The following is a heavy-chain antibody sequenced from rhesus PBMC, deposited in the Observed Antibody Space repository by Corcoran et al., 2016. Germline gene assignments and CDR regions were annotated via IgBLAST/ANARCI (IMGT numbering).Heavy chain of an antibody. CDR1: GGSISSSY. CDR3: ARDRGPGAY. CDR2: IYGSGSST. J-gene: IGHJ4*01. Sequence: QLQLQESGPGLVKPSEPLSVTCAVSGGSISSSYWSWIRQAPGKGLEWIGYIYGSGSSTNYNPSLTSRVTLSVDTSKNQLSLKLSSVTTADTAVYYCARDRGPGAYWGQGVLVTVSS. D-gene: IGHD3-9*01. V-gene: IGHV4-169*02.